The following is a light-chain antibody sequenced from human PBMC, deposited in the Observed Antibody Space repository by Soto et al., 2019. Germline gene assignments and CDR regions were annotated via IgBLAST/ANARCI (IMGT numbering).Light chain of an antibody. CDR2: DTS. V-gene: IGKV3-15*01. CDR3: QPYNNWPLT. J-gene: IGKJ4*01. Sequence: EVVMRQSPAPLSVSPGEGAPLSSRASQGIGDTLAWYQHKPGQTPRLLIYDTSTRATGVPTRFSGSRSGAEFTLTINSLQSEDFAVYYCQPYNNWPLTFGGGTKVDIK. CDR1: QGIGDT.